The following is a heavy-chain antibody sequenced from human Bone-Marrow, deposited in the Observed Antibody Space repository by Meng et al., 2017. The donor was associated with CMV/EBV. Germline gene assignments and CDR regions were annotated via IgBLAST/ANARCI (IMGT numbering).Heavy chain of an antibody. V-gene: IGHV4-39*01. CDR2: IYYSGST. Sequence: SETLSLTCTVSGGSISSSSYYWGWIRQPPGKGLEWIGSIYYSGSTYYNPSLKSRVTISVDTSKNQFSLKLSSVTAADTAVYYCAGHWDIVLMVYAIPFDPWGQGTLVTVSS. CDR3: AGHWDIVLMVYAIPFDP. J-gene: IGHJ5*02. CDR1: GGSISSSSYY. D-gene: IGHD2-8*01.